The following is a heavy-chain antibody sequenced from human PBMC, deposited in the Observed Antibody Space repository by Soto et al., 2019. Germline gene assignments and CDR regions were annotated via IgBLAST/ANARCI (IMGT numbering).Heavy chain of an antibody. CDR1: GGSISSYY. J-gene: IGHJ4*02. CDR3: ARVRGGCSGGSCYARRSFDY. CDR2: IYYSGST. D-gene: IGHD2-15*01. Sequence: PSETLSLTCTVSGGSISSYYWSWIRQPPGKGLEWIGYIYYSGSTNYNPSLKSRVTISVDTSKNQFSLKLSSVTAADTAVYYCARVRGGCSGGSCYARRSFDYWGQGTLVTSPQ. V-gene: IGHV4-59*01.